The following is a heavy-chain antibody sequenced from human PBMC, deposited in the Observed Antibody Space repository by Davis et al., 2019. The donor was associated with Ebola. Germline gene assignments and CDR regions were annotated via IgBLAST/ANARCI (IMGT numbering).Heavy chain of an antibody. Sequence: LSLTCAASGFIFSSYEMNWVRHAPGKGLEYVSAISSNGGSTYYANSVKGRFTISRDNSKNTLYLQMGSLRAEDMAVYYCARGGKWELSYFDYWGQGTLVAVSS. CDR2: ISSNGGST. CDR1: GFIFSSYE. D-gene: IGHD1-26*01. CDR3: ARGGKWELSYFDY. J-gene: IGHJ4*02. V-gene: IGHV3-64*01.